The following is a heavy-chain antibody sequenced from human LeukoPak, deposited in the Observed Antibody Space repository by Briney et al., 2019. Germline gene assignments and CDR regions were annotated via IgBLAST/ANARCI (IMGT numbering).Heavy chain of an antibody. CDR1: GYTFTGYY. J-gene: IGHJ3*02. Sequence: ASVKVSCKASGYTFTGYYMHWVRQAPGQGLEWMGRINPNSGGTNYAQKFQGRVTMTRDTSISTAYMELSRLRSDDTAVYYCATLEPYVGKDAFDIWGQGTMVTASS. CDR3: ATLEPYVGKDAFDI. CDR2: INPNSGGT. V-gene: IGHV1-2*06. D-gene: IGHD1-26*01.